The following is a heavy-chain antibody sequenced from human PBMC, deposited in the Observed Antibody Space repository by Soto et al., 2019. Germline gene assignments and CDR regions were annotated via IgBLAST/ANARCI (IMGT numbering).Heavy chain of an antibody. Sequence: SETLSLTCTVSGGSIRSYYWSWIWQPPGKGLEWIGYIYYSGSINYSPSLKSRVTISLDTSKNQCSLRLSSVTAADTAVYYCARHGNTGYELEYWGQGTLVTVSS. J-gene: IGHJ4*02. CDR3: ARHGNTGYELEY. CDR2: IYYSGSI. CDR1: GGSIRSYY. V-gene: IGHV4-59*08. D-gene: IGHD5-12*01.